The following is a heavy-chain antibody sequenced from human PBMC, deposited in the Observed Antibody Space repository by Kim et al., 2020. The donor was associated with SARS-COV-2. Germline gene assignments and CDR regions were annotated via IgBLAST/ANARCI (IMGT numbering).Heavy chain of an antibody. Sequence: GGSLRLSCAASGFTFDDYAMHWVRQAPGKGLEWVSLISGDGGSTYYADSVKGRFTISRDNSKNSLYLQMNSLRTEDTALYYCAKDLRYCSGGSCKNWFDPWGQGTLVTVSS. CDR3: AKDLRYCSGGSCKNWFDP. CDR2: ISGDGGST. V-gene: IGHV3-43*02. D-gene: IGHD2-15*01. J-gene: IGHJ5*02. CDR1: GFTFDDYA.